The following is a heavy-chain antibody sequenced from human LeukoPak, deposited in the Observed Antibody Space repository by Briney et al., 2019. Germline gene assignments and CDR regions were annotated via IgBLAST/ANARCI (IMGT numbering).Heavy chain of an antibody. CDR2: IYYSGST. CDR3: ATSDYGVYYFDY. CDR1: GGSISSGDYY. J-gene: IGHJ4*02. D-gene: IGHD4-17*01. V-gene: IGHV4-30-4*01. Sequence: SQTLSLTCTVSGGSISSGDYYWSWTRQPPGKGLEWIGYIYYSGSTYYNPSLKSRVTISVDTSKNQFSLKLSSVTAADTAVYYCATSDYGVYYFDYWGQGTLVTVSS.